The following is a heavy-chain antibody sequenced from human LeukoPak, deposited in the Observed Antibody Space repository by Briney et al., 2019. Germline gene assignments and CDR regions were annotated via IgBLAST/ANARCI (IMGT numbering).Heavy chain of an antibody. Sequence: ASVKVSCKASGYTFTGYYMHWVRQAPGQGLEWMGWINPNSGGTNYAQKFQGWVTMTRDTSISTAYMELSRLRSDDTAVYYCARDQDSSSWYGTYYFDYWGQGTLVTVSS. CDR3: ARDQDSSSWYGTYYFDY. CDR1: GYTFTGYY. D-gene: IGHD6-13*01. J-gene: IGHJ4*02. CDR2: INPNSGGT. V-gene: IGHV1-2*04.